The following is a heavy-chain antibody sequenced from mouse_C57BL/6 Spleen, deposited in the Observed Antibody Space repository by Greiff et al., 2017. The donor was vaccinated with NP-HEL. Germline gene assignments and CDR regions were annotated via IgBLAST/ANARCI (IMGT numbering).Heavy chain of an antibody. V-gene: IGHV1-15*01. D-gene: IGHD2-2*01. CDR3: TRKGSTMVTTVDY. Sequence: VQLQESGAELVRPGASVTLSCKASGYTFTDYEMHWVKQTPVHGLEWIGAIDPETGGTAYNQKFKGKAILTADKSSSTAYMELRSLTSEDSAVYYCTRKGSTMVTTVDYWGQGTTLTVSS. CDR2: IDPETGGT. CDR1: GYTFTDYE. J-gene: IGHJ2*01.